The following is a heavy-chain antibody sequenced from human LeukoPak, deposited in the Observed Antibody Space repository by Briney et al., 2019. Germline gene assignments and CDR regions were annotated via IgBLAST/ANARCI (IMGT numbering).Heavy chain of an antibody. Sequence: QPGGSLRLSCAASGFTFSSYEMNWVRQAPGKGLEWVSYISRSGSTIYYADSVKGRFTISRDNAKNSLSLQMNSLRAEDTAVYYCTRDVRLRHKYYYMDVWGKGTTVTVSS. CDR2: ISRSGSTI. J-gene: IGHJ6*03. D-gene: IGHD4-17*01. V-gene: IGHV3-48*03. CDR3: TRDVRLRHKYYYMDV. CDR1: GFTFSSYE.